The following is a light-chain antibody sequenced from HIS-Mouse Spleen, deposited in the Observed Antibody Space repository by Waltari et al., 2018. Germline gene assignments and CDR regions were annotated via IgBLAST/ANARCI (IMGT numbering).Light chain of an antibody. CDR3: AAWDDSLSGPV. CDR1: RSNIGSNY. CDR2: RNN. V-gene: IGLV1-47*01. Sequence: QSVLTQPPSASGTPGQRVTISCSGRRSNIGSNYLYWYQQLPGTAPKLLIYRNNQRPSGVPDRFSGSKSGTSASLAISGLRSEDEADYYCAAWDDSLSGPVFGGGTKLTVL. J-gene: IGLJ3*02.